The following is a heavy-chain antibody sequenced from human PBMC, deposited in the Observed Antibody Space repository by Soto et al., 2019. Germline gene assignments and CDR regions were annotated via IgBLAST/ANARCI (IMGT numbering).Heavy chain of an antibody. CDR1: GYSFTSYW. Sequence: GESLKISCKGSGYSFTSYWIGWVRQMPGKGLEWMGIIYPGDSDTRYSPSFQGQVTISADKSISTAYLQWSSLKASDTSLYYCASYYCSSTSCPAQGRALYYYYGMDVWGQGTTVTVSS. CDR3: ASYYCSSTSCPAQGRALYYYYGMDV. D-gene: IGHD2-2*01. J-gene: IGHJ6*02. V-gene: IGHV5-51*01. CDR2: IYPGDSDT.